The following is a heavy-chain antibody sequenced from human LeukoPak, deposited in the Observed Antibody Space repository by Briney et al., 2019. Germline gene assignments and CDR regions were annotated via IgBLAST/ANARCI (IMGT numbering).Heavy chain of an antibody. J-gene: IGHJ4*02. D-gene: IGHD5-24*01. CDR3: AKDEGYNSFDY. V-gene: IGHV3-7*01. CDR2: IKQDGSNK. CDR1: GFTFSSYW. Sequence: GGSLRLSCAASGFTFSSYWMSWVRQAPGKGLEWVANIKQDGSNKYYADSVKGRFTISRDNSKNTLYLQMNSLRAEDTAVYYCAKDEGYNSFDYWGQGTLVTVSS.